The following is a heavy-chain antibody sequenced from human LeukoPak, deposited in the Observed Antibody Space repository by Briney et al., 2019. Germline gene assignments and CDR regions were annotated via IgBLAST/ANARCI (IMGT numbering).Heavy chain of an antibody. CDR2: INPNSGGT. CDR1: GYSFTDYY. V-gene: IGHV1-2*02. D-gene: IGHD2-21*01. CDR3: ARADRLHGGPYLIGP. J-gene: IGHJ5*02. Sequence: ASVKVSCKTSGYSFTDYYMHWERQAPGQGLEWMGWINPNSGGTSSAQKFQGRVTMTRDTSITTVYMEVRWLTSDDTAVYYCARADRLHGGPYLIGPWGQGTLVTVSS.